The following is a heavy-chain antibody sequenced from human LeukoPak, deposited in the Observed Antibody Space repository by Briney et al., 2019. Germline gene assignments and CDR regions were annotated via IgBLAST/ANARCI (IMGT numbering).Heavy chain of an antibody. J-gene: IGHJ4*02. CDR3: ASRPRTTPSFDY. CDR2: ISRNSDDV. D-gene: IGHD1-1*01. Sequence: PGGSLRLSCAASGFPFSSFWMHWVRQVPGKGLEWVSGISRNSDDVGYADSVKGRFIISRDNVKSSLFLQLNSLRVEDTALYYCASRPRTTPSFDYWGQGILVTVSS. CDR1: GFPFSSFW. V-gene: IGHV3-9*01.